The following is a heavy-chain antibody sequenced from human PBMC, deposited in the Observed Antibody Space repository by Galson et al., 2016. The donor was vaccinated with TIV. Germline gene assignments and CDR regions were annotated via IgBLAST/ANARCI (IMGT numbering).Heavy chain of an antibody. CDR3: VREVEEKLLN. D-gene: IGHD2-15*01. J-gene: IGHJ4*02. CDR1: GFTLTSYW. CDR2: MNRGGTIK. V-gene: IGHV3-74*03. Sequence: SLRLSCAASGFTLTSYWMHWVRHVPGKGLFWVSSMNRGGTIKLYAESVRGRFTISRDSVKNTLFLQMNVLSGDDTAVYFCVREVEEKLLNWGQGTLVTVSS.